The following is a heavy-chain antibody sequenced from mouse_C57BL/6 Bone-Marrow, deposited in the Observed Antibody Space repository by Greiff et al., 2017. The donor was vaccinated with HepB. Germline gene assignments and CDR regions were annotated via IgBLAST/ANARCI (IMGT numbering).Heavy chain of an antibody. J-gene: IGHJ3*01. CDR1: GFNIKDYY. V-gene: IGHV14-2*01. CDR3: ARDTPESY. Sequence: VQLKQSGAELVKPGASVKLSCTASGFNIKDYYMHWVKQRTEQGLEWIGRIAPEDGATKYAPKVQGKANITEDTASNTAYLQLSSLTSEDTAVYYCARDTPESYWGQGTLVTVSA. CDR2: IAPEDGAT.